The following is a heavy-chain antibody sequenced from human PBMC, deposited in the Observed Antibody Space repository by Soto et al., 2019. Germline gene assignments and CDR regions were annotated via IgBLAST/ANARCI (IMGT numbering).Heavy chain of an antibody. J-gene: IGHJ6*03. V-gene: IGHV1-18*01. D-gene: IGHD2-2*01. Sequence: QVQLVQSGAEVKKPGASVKVSCKASGYTFTSYGISWVRQAPGQGLEWMGWISAYNGNTNYAQKLQGRVTMTTDTSTSTAYMELRSLRSDDTAVYYCARLLGYCSSTSCFYYYYYYMDVWGEGTTVTVSS. CDR2: ISAYNGNT. CDR3: ARLLGYCSSTSCFYYYYYYMDV. CDR1: GYTFTSYG.